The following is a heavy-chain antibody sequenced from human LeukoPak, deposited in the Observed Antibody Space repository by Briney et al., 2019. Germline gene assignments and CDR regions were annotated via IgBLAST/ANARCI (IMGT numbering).Heavy chain of an antibody. V-gene: IGHV3-48*03. CDR1: GFTFSSYE. Sequence: GGSLRLSCAASGFTFSSYEFIWVRQAPGKGLEWSSYISISGSTIYYADSVKARFTISRANAKNSLYLQMNSLGTEDTAVYYCARESDSGGYRFDYWGQGSLVTVSS. J-gene: IGHJ4*02. D-gene: IGHD3-22*01. CDR2: ISISGSTI. CDR3: ARESDSGGYRFDY.